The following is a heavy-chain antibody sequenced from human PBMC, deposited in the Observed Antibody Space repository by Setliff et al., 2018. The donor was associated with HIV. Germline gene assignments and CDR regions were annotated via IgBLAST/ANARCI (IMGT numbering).Heavy chain of an antibody. J-gene: IGHJ3*02. CDR1: GGSISIGGYY. D-gene: IGHD3-22*01. Sequence: PSETLSLTCAVSGGSISIGGYYWGWIRQHPGKGLEWIGYIYYSGSTNYNPSLKSRVTISVDTSKNQFSLKLSSVTAADTAVYYCARAPRGYHDSSGYYPYAFDIWGQGTMVTVSS. V-gene: IGHV4-61*08. CDR2: IYYSGST. CDR3: ARAPRGYHDSSGYYPYAFDI.